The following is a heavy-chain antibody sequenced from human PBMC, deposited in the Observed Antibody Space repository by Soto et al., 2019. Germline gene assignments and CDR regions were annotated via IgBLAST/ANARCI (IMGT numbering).Heavy chain of an antibody. CDR3: ARAGSYSRSAFDI. D-gene: IGHD1-26*01. Sequence: ASVKVSCKASGYTFTGYYMHWVRQAPGQGLEWMGWINPNSGGTNYAQKFQGWVTMTRDTSISTAYMELSRLRSDDTAVYYCARAGSYSRSAFDIWGQGTMVTVSS. V-gene: IGHV1-2*04. CDR1: GYTFTGYY. CDR2: INPNSGGT. J-gene: IGHJ3*02.